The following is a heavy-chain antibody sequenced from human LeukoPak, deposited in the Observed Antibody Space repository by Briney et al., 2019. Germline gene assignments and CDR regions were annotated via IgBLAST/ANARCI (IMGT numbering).Heavy chain of an antibody. V-gene: IGHV3-20*01. CDR1: GFTFDDYG. CDR3: ARDRSDLYYFDY. Sequence: PGGSLRLSCAAYGFTFDDYGMSWVRQAPGKGLEWVSGINWNGGSTGYADSVKGRFTISRDNAKNSLYLQMNSLRAEDTALYHRARDRSDLYYFDYWGQGTLVTVSS. CDR2: INWNGGST. J-gene: IGHJ4*02.